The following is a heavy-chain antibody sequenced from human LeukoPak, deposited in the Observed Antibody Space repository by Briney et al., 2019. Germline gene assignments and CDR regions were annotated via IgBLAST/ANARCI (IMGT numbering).Heavy chain of an antibody. CDR1: GYSFTNFW. Sequence: GESLQISCQGSGYSFTNFWIGWVRQMPGKGLAWMGVISPGDSGIRYSPSFQGQVTISVDKSISTAYLQWSSLKASDSAMYYCAAGGTSAPWGQGTLVTVSS. V-gene: IGHV5-51*01. CDR3: AAGGTSAP. J-gene: IGHJ5*02. CDR2: ISPGDSGI. D-gene: IGHD1/OR15-1a*01.